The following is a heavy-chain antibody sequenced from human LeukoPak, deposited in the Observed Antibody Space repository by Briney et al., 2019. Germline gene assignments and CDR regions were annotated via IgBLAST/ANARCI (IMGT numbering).Heavy chain of an antibody. CDR1: GGTFSSYA. J-gene: IGHJ6*04. Sequence: SVKVSCKASGGTFSSYAISWVRQAPGQGLEWMGGIVPIFGTANYAQKFQGRVTITADKSTSTAYMELSSLRSEDTAMYYCASGVFYDILAGPHYYYGMDVWGKGTTVTVSS. CDR2: IVPIFGTA. D-gene: IGHD3-9*01. V-gene: IGHV1-69*06. CDR3: ASGVFYDILAGPHYYYGMDV.